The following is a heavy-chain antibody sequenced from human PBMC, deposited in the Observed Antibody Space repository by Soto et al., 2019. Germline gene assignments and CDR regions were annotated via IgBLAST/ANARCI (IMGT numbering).Heavy chain of an antibody. CDR1: GFTFSDYY. D-gene: IGHD1-1*01. Sequence: GGSLRLSCAASGFTFSDYYMSWIRQAPGKGLEWVSYISSSGSTIYYADSVKGRFTISRNNAKNSLYLQMNSLRAEDTAVYYCARDLQLEEAYDAFDIWGQGTMVTVSS. CDR3: ARDLQLEEAYDAFDI. V-gene: IGHV3-11*01. J-gene: IGHJ3*02. CDR2: ISSSGSTI.